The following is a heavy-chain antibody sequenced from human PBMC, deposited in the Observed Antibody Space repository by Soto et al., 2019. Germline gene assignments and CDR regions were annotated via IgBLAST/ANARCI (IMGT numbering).Heavy chain of an antibody. J-gene: IGHJ5*02. CDR3: ARAPYYDILPGYLHWFDP. V-gene: IGHV4-34*01. Sequence: QVQLQQWGAGLLKPSETLSLTCAVYGGSFSGYYWSWIRQPPGKGLEWIGEINHSGSTNYNPSLKSRVTISVDPSRNHFSLTLSSVTAADTAVYYCARAPYYDILPGYLHWFDPWGQGTLVTVSS. CDR1: GGSFSGYY. CDR2: INHSGST. D-gene: IGHD3-9*01.